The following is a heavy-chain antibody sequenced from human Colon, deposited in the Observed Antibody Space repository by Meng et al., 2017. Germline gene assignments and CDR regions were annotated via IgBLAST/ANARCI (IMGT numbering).Heavy chain of an antibody. Sequence: KESGPGLVSPLGTLSLTCTVSGGSIRRNNCWSWVRQSPGGGREWIGEIYQSGNTNYSPSLKSRVTISLDKSKNQFSLKVSYMTAADTAVYFCARVPTTVDPFESWGQGTLVTVSS. V-gene: IGHV4-4*02. CDR3: ARVPTTVDPFES. J-gene: IGHJ4*02. CDR1: GGSIRRNNC. D-gene: IGHD4-23*01. CDR2: IYQSGNT.